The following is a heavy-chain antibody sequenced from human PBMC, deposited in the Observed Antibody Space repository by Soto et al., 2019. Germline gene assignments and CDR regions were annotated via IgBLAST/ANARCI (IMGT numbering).Heavy chain of an antibody. V-gene: IGHV4-31*03. D-gene: IGHD3-10*01. CDR2: IYYSGST. CDR1: GGSISSGGYY. Sequence: SETLSLTCTVSGGSISSGGYYWSWIRQHPGKGLEWIGYIYYSGSTYDNPSIKSRVTISVDTSKNQFSLKLSSVTAAATAVYYCARDRVTMVRVARTPGARYGMDVWGQGTTVTVSS. J-gene: IGHJ6*02. CDR3: ARDRVTMVRVARTPGARYGMDV.